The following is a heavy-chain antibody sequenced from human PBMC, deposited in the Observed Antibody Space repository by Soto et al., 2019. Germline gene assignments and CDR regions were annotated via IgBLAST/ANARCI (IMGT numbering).Heavy chain of an antibody. CDR3: ARGDILTGYYTGPPDY. CDR2: IWYDGSNK. D-gene: IGHD3-9*01. CDR1: GFTFSSYG. Sequence: PVGSLRLSCAASGFTFSSYGMHWVRQAPGKGLEWVAVIWYDGSNKYYADSVKGRFTISRDNSKNTLYLQMNSLRAEDTAVYYCARGDILTGYYTGPPDYWGQGTLVTVSS. V-gene: IGHV3-33*01. J-gene: IGHJ4*02.